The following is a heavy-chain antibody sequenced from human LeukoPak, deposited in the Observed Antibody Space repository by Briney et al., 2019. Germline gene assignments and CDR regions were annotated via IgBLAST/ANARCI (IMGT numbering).Heavy chain of an antibody. D-gene: IGHD3-10*01. Sequence: GGSLRLSCAASGFTLSNTYMSWVGQAPGKGREWVAVIYPGGNTYYTDSVKGRGTISRDNSKNTLYLQMNSLGADDTAVYHCVRDQDESGSWETKCDYWGQGTLVTVSS. V-gene: IGHV3-53*01. CDR1: GFTLSNTY. CDR3: VRDQDESGSWETKCDY. J-gene: IGHJ4*02. CDR2: IYPGGNT.